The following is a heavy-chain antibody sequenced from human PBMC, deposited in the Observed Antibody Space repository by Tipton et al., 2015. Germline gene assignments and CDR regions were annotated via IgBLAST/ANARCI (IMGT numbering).Heavy chain of an antibody. D-gene: IGHD3-22*01. V-gene: IGHV3-33*01. J-gene: IGHJ3*02. CDR3: ARDHGYYDSRGETAFDI. Sequence: RSLRLSCAASGFTFSSYAMHWVRQAPGKGLEWVAVIWYDGSNKYYGDSVKGRFTISRDNSNNTLYLQMNSLTAEDTAVYYCARDHGYYDSRGETAFDIWGQGTMVTVSS. CDR2: IWYDGSNK. CDR1: GFTFSSYA.